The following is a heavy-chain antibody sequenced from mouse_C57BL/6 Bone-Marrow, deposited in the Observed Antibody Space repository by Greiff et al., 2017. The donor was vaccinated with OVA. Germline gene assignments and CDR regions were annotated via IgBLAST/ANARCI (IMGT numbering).Heavy chain of an antibody. CDR2: ISYDGSN. V-gene: IGHV3-6*01. CDR3: ASHYYHYAMDY. Sequence: EVQLQESGPGLVKPSQSLSLTCSVTGYSITSGYYWNWIRQFPGNKLEWMGYISYDGSNNYNPSLKNRISITRDTSKNQFFLKLNSETTEDTATYYCASHYYHYAMDYWGQGTSVTVSS. D-gene: IGHD1-2*01. CDR1: GYSITSGYY. J-gene: IGHJ4*01.